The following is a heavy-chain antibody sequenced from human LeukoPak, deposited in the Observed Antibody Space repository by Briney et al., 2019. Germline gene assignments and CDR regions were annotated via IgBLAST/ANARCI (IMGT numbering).Heavy chain of an antibody. CDR3: ARVGGGLTGSYSTFDY. CDR1: GYTFTGYY. J-gene: IGHJ4*02. D-gene: IGHD1-26*01. Sequence: ASVKVSCKASGYTFTGYYMHWVRLAPGQGLEWMGWISPNSGGTNYAQNFQGRVTMTRDTSISTAYMELSRLRSDDTAVYYCARVGGGLTGSYSTFDYWGQGTLVTVSS. V-gene: IGHV1-2*02. CDR2: ISPNSGGT.